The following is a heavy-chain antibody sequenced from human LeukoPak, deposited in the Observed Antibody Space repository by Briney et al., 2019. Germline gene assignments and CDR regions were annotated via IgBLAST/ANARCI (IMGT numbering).Heavy chain of an antibody. D-gene: IGHD1-1*01. V-gene: IGHV3-48*04. CDR1: GFPFSDYS. J-gene: IGHJ4*02. CDR2: IGIDSGNT. CDR3: ARDHNYAFDN. Sequence: PGGSLRLSCTASGFPFSDYSMDWVRQAPGKGLEWISYIGIDSGNTKYADSVRGRFTVSADNAKNSLSLQMNSLRVEDTAVYYCARDHNYAFDNWVQGTLVSVSS.